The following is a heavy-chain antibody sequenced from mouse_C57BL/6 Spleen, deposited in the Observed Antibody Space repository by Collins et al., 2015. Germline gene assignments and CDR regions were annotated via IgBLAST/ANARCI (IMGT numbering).Heavy chain of an antibody. D-gene: IGHD6-1*01. Sequence: QVQLQQPGAELVKPGASVKLSCKASGYTFTSYWMHWVKQRPGQGLEWIGEINPSNGRTNYNEKFKSKATLTVDKSSSTAYMQLSSLTSEDSAVYYCAQVPYWGQGTTPTVSS. CDR3: AQVPY. CDR2: INPSNGRT. V-gene: IGHV1S81*02. CDR1: GYTFTSYW. J-gene: IGHJ2*01.